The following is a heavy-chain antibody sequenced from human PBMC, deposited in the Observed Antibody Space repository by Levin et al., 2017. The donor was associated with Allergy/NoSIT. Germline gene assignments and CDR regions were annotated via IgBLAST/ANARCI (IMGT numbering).Heavy chain of an antibody. J-gene: IGHJ4*02. Sequence: GGSLRLSCAASGFTFSGYAMHWVRQAPGKGLEWVAVISYDGSNKYYADSVKGRFTVSRDNSKNTLYLQMNSLRAEDTAVYYCARDQGSSGYNWNDYWGQGTLVTVSS. D-gene: IGHD1-1*01. CDR1: GFTFSGYA. V-gene: IGHV3-30-3*01. CDR3: ARDQGSSGYNWNDY. CDR2: ISYDGSNK.